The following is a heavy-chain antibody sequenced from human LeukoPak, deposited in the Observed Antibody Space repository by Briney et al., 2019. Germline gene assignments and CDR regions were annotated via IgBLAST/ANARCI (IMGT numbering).Heavy chain of an antibody. Sequence: SETLSLTCTVSGGSISSSSYYWSWIRQPPGKGLEWIGYIYYSGSTNYNPSLKSRVTISVDTSKNQFSLKLSSVTAADTAVYYCARDRGYCSGGSCYGAFDIWGQGTMVTVSS. CDR1: GGSISSSSYY. J-gene: IGHJ3*02. CDR2: IYYSGST. CDR3: ARDRGYCSGGSCYGAFDI. V-gene: IGHV4-61*01. D-gene: IGHD2-15*01.